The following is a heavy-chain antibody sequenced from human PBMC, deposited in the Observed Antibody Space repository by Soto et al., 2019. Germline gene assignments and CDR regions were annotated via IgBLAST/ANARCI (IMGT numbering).Heavy chain of an antibody. CDR3: ASSGIESLYDFWSGYLSDWFDP. D-gene: IGHD3-3*01. CDR2: IYHSGST. J-gene: IGHJ5*02. CDR1: GGSISSGGYS. V-gene: IGHV4-30-2*01. Sequence: PSETLSLTCAVSGGSISSGGYSWSWIRQPPGKGLEWIGYIYHSGSTYYNPSLKSRVTISVDRSKNQFSLKLSSVTAADTAVYYCASSGIESLYDFWSGYLSDWFDPWGQGTLVTVSS.